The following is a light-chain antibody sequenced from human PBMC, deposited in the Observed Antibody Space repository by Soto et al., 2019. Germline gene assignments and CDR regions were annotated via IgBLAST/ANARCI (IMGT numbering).Light chain of an antibody. Sequence: QSVLTQPASVSGSPGQSITISFTGTSSDVGSYNLVSWYQQHPGKAPKLMIYEVSKRPSGVSNRFSGSKSGNTASLTISGFQSEYEADYYGCQYSGSRPSVFQSGTKVTVL. CDR1: SSDVGSYNL. J-gene: IGLJ1*01. CDR3: CQYSGSRPSV. V-gene: IGLV2-23*02. CDR2: EVS.